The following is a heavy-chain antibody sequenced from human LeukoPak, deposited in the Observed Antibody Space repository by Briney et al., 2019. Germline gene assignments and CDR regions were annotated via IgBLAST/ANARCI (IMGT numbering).Heavy chain of an antibody. J-gene: IGHJ4*02. D-gene: IGHD1-26*01. CDR3: ARRRDLYSGSYYPLDY. CDR2: IYPGDSDA. Sequence: GESLKISCKGSGYSFTSYWIGWVRQMPGKGLKWMGIIYPGDSDARYSPSFQGQVTISADKSISTAYLQWSSLKASDTAMYYCARRRDLYSGSYYPLDYWGQGTLVTVSS. V-gene: IGHV5-51*01. CDR1: GYSFTSYW.